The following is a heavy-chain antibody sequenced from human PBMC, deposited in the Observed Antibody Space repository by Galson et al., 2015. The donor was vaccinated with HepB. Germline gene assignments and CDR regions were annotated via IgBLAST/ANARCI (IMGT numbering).Heavy chain of an antibody. D-gene: IGHD4-17*01. CDR2: IIPIFGTA. V-gene: IGHV1-69*13. Sequence: QSGAEVTKPGASVKVSCKASGGTFSSYAISWVRQAPGQGLEWMGGIIPIFGTANYAQKFQGRVTITADESTSTAYMKLSSLRSEDTAVYYCARDYGDYSNWFDPWGQGTLVTVSS. CDR3: ARDYGDYSNWFDP. CDR1: GGTFSSYA. J-gene: IGHJ5*02.